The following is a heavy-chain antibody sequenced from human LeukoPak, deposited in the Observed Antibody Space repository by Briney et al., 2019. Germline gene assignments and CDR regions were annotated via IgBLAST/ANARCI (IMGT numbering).Heavy chain of an antibody. CDR3: ARGGYTSSWLLFDY. D-gene: IGHD6-13*01. J-gene: IGHJ4*02. Sequence: PGGSLRLSCAASGFTFSSYWMNWVRQAPGKGLEWVANIKHDGSDKYYVDSVKGRFSISRDNAKNSLYLQMNNLRAEDTAIYYCARGGYTSSWLLFDYWGQGTLLTVSS. V-gene: IGHV3-7*01. CDR2: IKHDGSDK. CDR1: GFTFSSYW.